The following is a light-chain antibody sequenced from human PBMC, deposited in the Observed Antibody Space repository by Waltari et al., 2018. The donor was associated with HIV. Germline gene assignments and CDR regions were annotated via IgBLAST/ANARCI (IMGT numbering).Light chain of an antibody. J-gene: IGKJ4*01. CDR2: WAS. CDR1: QSVLYSSNNKNY. V-gene: IGKV4-1*01. Sequence: DIVMTQSPDSLAVSLGERATINCKSSQSVLYSSNNKNYLAWYQQKPGQPPKLLIYWASTRESGVPDRFSGSGSGTDFTLTISSLQAEDFAVYFCQQRSIWPPLTFGGGTKVEMK. CDR3: QQRSIWPPLT.